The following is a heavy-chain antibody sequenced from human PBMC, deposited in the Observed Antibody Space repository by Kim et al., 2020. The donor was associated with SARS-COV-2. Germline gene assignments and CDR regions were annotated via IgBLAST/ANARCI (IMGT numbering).Heavy chain of an antibody. CDR2: VLGDGAIT. D-gene: IGHD2-15*01. V-gene: IGHV3-23*01. J-gene: IGHJ5*02. CDR3: AKGQGHCSLPSCYLDWFDP. CDR1: GFTFPDYA. Sequence: GGSLRLSCAASGFTFPDYALAWFRQAPGKGLEWISSVLGDGAITFYADSMRGRFIISRDNSKNTLYLQMNSLRTEDTAVYYCAKGQGHCSLPSCYLDWFDPWGQGSLVTVSS.